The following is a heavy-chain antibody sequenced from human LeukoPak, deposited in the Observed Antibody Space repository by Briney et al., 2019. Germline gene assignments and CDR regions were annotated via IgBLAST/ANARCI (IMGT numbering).Heavy chain of an antibody. D-gene: IGHD4-11*01. CDR2: INPGGSST. J-gene: IGHJ4*02. V-gene: IGHV3-74*01. Sequence: GGSLRLSCAASGFAFSSYWMHWVRQVPGKGLVWVSRINPGGSSTAYADSVKGRFTISRDNAKNTLYLQMNSLRAEDTAVYYCARSNLADDYWGQGTLVTVSS. CDR1: GFAFSSYW. CDR3: ARSNLADDY.